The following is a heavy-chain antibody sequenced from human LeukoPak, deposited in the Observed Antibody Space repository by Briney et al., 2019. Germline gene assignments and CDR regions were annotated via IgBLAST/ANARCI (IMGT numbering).Heavy chain of an antibody. CDR2: IIPIFGTA. J-gene: IGHJ6*03. D-gene: IGHD3-10*01. V-gene: IGHV1-69*13. CDR3: ARWRASGRYYYYYCMDV. CDR1: GGTFSSYA. Sequence: SVKVSCKASGGTFSSYAISWVRQAPGQGLEWMGGIIPIFGTANYAQKFQGRVTITADESTSTAYMELSSLRSEDTAVYYCARWRASGRYYYYYCMDVWGKGTTVTVSS.